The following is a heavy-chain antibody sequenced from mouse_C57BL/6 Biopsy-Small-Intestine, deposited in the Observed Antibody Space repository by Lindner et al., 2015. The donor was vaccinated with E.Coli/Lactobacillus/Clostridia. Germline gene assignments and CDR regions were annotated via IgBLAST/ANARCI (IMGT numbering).Heavy chain of an antibody. Sequence: VQLQESGGGLVRPKGSLKLSCAASGFTFNTYAMHWVRQAPGKGLEWVARIRSKSSNYATYYADSVKDRFTISRDDSQSMLYLQMNNLKTEDTAMYYCVRDDGLRWYFDVWGTGTTVTVSS. V-gene: IGHV10-3*01. D-gene: IGHD2-3*01. CDR3: VRDDGLRWYFDV. CDR2: IRSKSSNYAT. J-gene: IGHJ1*03. CDR1: GFTFNTYA.